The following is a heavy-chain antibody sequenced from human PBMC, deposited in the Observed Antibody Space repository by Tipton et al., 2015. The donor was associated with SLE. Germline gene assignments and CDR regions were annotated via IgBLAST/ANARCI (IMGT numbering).Heavy chain of an antibody. CDR3: VLVITNYYYYYMDV. CDR2: ISGYNDNT. CDR1: GYTFTNYG. V-gene: IGHV1-18*01. D-gene: IGHD3-9*01. J-gene: IGHJ6*03. Sequence: QLVQSGAEVKKPGASVRVSCKASGYTFTNYGISWVRQAPGQGLEWMGWISGYNDNTNYAQKLQGRVTMTTDTSTSTASMELRSLRSDDTAVYYCVLVITNYYYYYMDVWGKGTTVTVSS.